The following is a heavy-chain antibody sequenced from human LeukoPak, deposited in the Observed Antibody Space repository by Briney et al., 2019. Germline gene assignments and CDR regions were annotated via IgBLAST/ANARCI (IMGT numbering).Heavy chain of an antibody. CDR2: INPNSGGT. D-gene: IGHD3-22*01. J-gene: IGHJ5*02. Sequence: ASVKVSCKASGYTFTRYNINWVRQAPGQGLEWMGWINPNSGGTNYAQKFQGRVTMTRDTSISTAYMELSRLRSDDTAVYYCAIEDYYDRSAWGQGTLVTVSS. V-gene: IGHV1-2*02. CDR1: GYTFTRYN. CDR3: AIEDYYDRSA.